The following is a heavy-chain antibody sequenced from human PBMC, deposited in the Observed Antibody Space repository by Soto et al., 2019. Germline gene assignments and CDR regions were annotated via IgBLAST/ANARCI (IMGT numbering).Heavy chain of an antibody. J-gene: IGHJ5*02. Sequence: PSHTLSLTFAISGDSVSNNSAAWNWIRQSPSRGLEWLGRTYYRSRWYSDYAGSLKSRITINPDTSSNQFSLQLHSVTPEDTAVYYCARDRRSGTYNYNWFDPWGQGTLVTVSS. V-gene: IGHV6-1*01. CDR1: GDSVSNNSAA. CDR2: TYYRSRWYS. CDR3: ARDRRSGTYNYNWFDP. D-gene: IGHD1-26*01.